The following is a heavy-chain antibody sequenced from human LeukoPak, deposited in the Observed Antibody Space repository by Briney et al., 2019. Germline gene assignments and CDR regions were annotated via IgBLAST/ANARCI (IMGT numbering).Heavy chain of an antibody. CDR3: VRSAFHAGSGNYYDY. J-gene: IGHJ4*02. Sequence: GGPLSLSCAASGLTFINYWIHWVRKAPGKGLVWVYRIDNAGSITTYADSVKGRFTISRDNAENTLYLQMNSLRVEDTAVYYCVRSAFHAGSGNYYDYWGQGTLVTVSS. D-gene: IGHD3-22*01. CDR2: IDNAGSIT. V-gene: IGHV3-74*03. CDR1: GLTFINYW.